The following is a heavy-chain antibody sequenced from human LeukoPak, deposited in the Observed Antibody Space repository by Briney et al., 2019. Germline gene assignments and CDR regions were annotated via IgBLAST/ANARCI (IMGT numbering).Heavy chain of an antibody. CDR3: AKVWSAHPNYYYMDV. D-gene: IGHD3-3*01. CDR2: ISHDGSNK. CDR1: GFTFSSYG. J-gene: IGHJ6*03. Sequence: GRSLRLSCAASGFTFSSYGMHWVRQAPGKGLEWVAVISHDGSNKHYADSVKGRFTISRDNSKNTLYLQMNSLRAEDTAVYYCAKVWSAHPNYYYMDVWSKGTTVTVSS. V-gene: IGHV3-30*18.